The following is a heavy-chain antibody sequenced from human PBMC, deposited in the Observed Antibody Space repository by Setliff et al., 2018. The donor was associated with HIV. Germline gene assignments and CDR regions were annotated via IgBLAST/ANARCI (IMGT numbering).Heavy chain of an antibody. CDR3: ARGISTNAYWHGAPYNWFDP. J-gene: IGHJ5*02. CDR1: GGSISSGNW. CDR2: IYTSGST. V-gene: IGHV4-61*02. Sequence: SETLSLTCAVSGGSISSGNWWSWIRQPAGKGLEWIGRIYTSGSTNYNPSLKSRVTISVDTSRNQFSLRLKSVTAADTAIYYCARGISTNAYWHGAPYNWFDPWGQGILVTVSS. D-gene: IGHD3-16*01.